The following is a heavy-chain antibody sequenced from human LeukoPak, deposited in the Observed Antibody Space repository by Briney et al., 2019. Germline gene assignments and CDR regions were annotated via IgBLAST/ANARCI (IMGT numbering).Heavy chain of an antibody. CDR1: GYTFTSYY. Sequence: ASVKVSCKASGYTFTSYYMHWVRQAPGQGLEWMGIINPSGGSTSYAQKFQGRVTMTRDMSTSTDYMELSSLRSEDTAVYYCARGKGLRYFDWTGVNFDYWGQGTLVPVSS. J-gene: IGHJ4*02. D-gene: IGHD3-9*01. CDR2: INPSGGST. V-gene: IGHV1-46*01. CDR3: ARGKGLRYFDWTGVNFDY.